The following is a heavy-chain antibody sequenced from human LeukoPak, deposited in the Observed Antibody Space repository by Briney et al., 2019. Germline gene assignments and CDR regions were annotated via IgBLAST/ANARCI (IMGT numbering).Heavy chain of an antibody. V-gene: IGHV5-51*01. CDR2: IYPGDSDT. J-gene: IGHJ4*02. Sequence: GESLKISCKGSGYSFTSYWIAWVRQMPGKGLEWMGIIYPGDSDTRYSPSFQGQVTISADKSISTAYLQWSSLKASDSAMYYCARRLVVGATVYYFDYWGQGTLVTVSS. CDR1: GYSFTSYW. D-gene: IGHD1-26*01. CDR3: ARRLVVGATVYYFDY.